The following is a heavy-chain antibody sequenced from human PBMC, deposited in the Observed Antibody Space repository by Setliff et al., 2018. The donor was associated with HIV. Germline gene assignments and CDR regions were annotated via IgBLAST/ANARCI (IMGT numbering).Heavy chain of an antibody. Sequence: AGGSLRLSCAASGFTFSSYSMNWVRQAPGKGLEWVSSISSSSSYIYYADSVKGRFTISRDNAKNSLYLQMNSLRAEDTAVYYCARDHGYYYYYMDVWGKGTTVTVSS. V-gene: IGHV3-21*01. CDR2: ISSSSSYI. J-gene: IGHJ6*03. CDR1: GFTFSSYS. CDR3: ARDHGYYYYYMDV.